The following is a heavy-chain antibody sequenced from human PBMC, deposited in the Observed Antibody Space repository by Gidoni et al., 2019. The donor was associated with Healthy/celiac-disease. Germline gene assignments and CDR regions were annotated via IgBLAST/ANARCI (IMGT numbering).Heavy chain of an antibody. CDR2: IYYSGST. CDR1: GGSISSSSYY. Sequence: QLQLQESGPGLVKPSETLSLTCTVSGGSISSSSYYWGWIRQPPGKGLEWIGSIYYSGSTYYNPSLKSRVTISVDTSKNQFSLKLSSVTAADTAVYYCARHGNSSSWYGHGTRYYYYGMDVWGQGTTVTVSS. J-gene: IGHJ6*02. V-gene: IGHV4-39*01. CDR3: ARHGNSSSWYGHGTRYYYYGMDV. D-gene: IGHD6-13*01.